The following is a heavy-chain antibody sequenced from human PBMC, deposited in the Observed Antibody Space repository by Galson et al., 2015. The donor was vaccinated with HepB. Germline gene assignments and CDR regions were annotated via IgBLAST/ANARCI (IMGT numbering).Heavy chain of an antibody. CDR2: ISGRSTYI. CDR3: ARDFGGNSGYFDD. Sequence: SLRLSCAASGFTFRNYALTWVRQAPGKGLEWVSSISGRSTYIYYADSVRGRFTISRDNSKNSLFLQMNSLRAEDTAFYYCARDFGGNSGYFDDWGQGTQVTVSS. CDR1: GFTFRNYA. D-gene: IGHD4-23*01. V-gene: IGHV3-21*01. J-gene: IGHJ4*02.